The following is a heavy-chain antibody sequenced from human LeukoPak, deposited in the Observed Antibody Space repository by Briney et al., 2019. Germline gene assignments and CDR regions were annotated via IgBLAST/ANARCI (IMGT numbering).Heavy chain of an antibody. CDR3: AKGSEAASSYYYMDV. CDR2: ISSSGSTI. D-gene: IGHD2-15*01. Sequence: GGSLRLSCAASGFTFSSYEMNWVRQAPGKGLEWVSYISSSGSTIYYADSVKGRFTISRDNAKNSLYLQMNSLRAEDTAVYYCAKGSEAASSYYYMDVWGKGTTVTISS. CDR1: GFTFSSYE. J-gene: IGHJ6*03. V-gene: IGHV3-48*03.